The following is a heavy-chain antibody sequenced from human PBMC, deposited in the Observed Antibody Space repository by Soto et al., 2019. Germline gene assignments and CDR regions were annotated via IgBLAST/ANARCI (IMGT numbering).Heavy chain of an antibody. CDR3: ARVGGYTYPNDY. CDR1: GFIFSTYG. CDR2: IESSSSYI. V-gene: IGHV3-21*01. D-gene: IGHD5-12*01. J-gene: IGHJ4*02. Sequence: GGSLRLSCAASGFIFSTYGMIWVRQAPGQGLEWVSSIESSSSYIYYSDSVKGRFTISRDNAKNSLYLQMNSLRAEDAAVYYCARVGGYTYPNDYWGQGTLVTVYS.